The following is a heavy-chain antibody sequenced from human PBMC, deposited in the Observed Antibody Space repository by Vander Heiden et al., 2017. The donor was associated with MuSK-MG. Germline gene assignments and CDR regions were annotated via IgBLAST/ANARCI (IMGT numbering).Heavy chain of an antibody. CDR2: IIPIFGTA. D-gene: IGHD3-3*01. CDR3: AREVSVSGYYYYMDV. Sequence: QVQLVQSGAEVKKPGSSVKVSCTASGGTFSSYAISWVRQAPGQGFEWMGGIIPIFGTANYAQKFQGRVTITADESTSTAYMELSSLRSEDTAVYYCAREVSVSGYYYYMDVWGKGTTVTVSS. J-gene: IGHJ6*03. V-gene: IGHV1-69*01. CDR1: GGTFSSYA.